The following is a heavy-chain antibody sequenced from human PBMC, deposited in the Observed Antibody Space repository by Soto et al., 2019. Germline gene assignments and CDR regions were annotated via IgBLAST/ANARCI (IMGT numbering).Heavy chain of an antibody. J-gene: IGHJ6*02. Sequence: SETLSLTCTVSGGSLGSYYWSWIRQPPGKGLEWIGYIYYSGSTNYNPSLKSRVTISVDTSKNQFSLKLSSVTAADTAVYYCARGSPYNWNYNYYYGMDVWGQGTTVTVSS. CDR2: IYYSGST. V-gene: IGHV4-59*01. D-gene: IGHD1-20*01. CDR1: GGSLGSYY. CDR3: ARGSPYNWNYNYYYGMDV.